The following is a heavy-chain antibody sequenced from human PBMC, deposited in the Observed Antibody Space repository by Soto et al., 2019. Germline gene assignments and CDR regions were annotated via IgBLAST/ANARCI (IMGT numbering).Heavy chain of an antibody. CDR1: GGSISSYY. J-gene: IGHJ3*02. Sequence: SETLSLTCTVSGGSISSYYWSWIRQPPGKGLEWIGYIYYSGSTNYNPSLKSRVTISVDTSKNQFSLKLSSVTAADTAVYYCARHGGVYCSGGSCYPLDAFDIWGQGTMVTVSS. D-gene: IGHD2-15*01. CDR3: ARHGGVYCSGGSCYPLDAFDI. CDR2: IYYSGST. V-gene: IGHV4-59*08.